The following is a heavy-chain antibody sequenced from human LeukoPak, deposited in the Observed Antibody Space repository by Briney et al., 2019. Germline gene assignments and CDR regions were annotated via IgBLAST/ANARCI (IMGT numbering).Heavy chain of an antibody. CDR2: INHSGST. D-gene: IGHD2-15*01. V-gene: IGHV4-34*01. J-gene: IGHJ6*02. CDR3: ARGPPIVVVVAAPTSYGMDV. CDR1: GGSFSGYY. Sequence: PSETLSLTCAVYGGSFSGYYWSWIRQPPGKGLEWIGEINHSGSTNYNPSLKSRVTISVDTSKNQFSLKLSSVTAADTAVYYCARGPPIVVVVAAPTSYGMDVWGQGTTVTVSS.